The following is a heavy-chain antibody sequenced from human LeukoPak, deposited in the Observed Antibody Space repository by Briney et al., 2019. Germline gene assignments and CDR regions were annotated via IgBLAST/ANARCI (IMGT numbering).Heavy chain of an antibody. CDR3: ARDGFFDY. V-gene: IGHV1-18*01. CDR1: GYTFSNYG. Sequence: ASVKVSCTASGYTFSNYGIGWVRQAPRQGLEWMGWISVYNGQTNYAQKFQGRVTMTADTSTATAYMELRSLRSDDTAVYYCARDGFFDYWGQGTLVTVSS. CDR2: ISVYNGQT. D-gene: IGHD5-12*01. J-gene: IGHJ4*02.